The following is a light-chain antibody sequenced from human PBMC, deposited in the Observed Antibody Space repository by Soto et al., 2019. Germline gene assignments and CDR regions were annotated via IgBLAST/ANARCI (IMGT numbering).Light chain of an antibody. J-gene: IGKJ1*01. Sequence: EIVLTQSPGTLSLFPGERATFSCTASQSVSGTYLAWYQHKPGQAPRLLIHGASTRATGTPGRFSGSGSGTDFPLTISRLEPEDSAVYYCQYYGASPRPCGQGTKVQIK. V-gene: IGKV3-20*01. CDR1: QSVSGTY. CDR2: GAS. CDR3: QYYGASPRP.